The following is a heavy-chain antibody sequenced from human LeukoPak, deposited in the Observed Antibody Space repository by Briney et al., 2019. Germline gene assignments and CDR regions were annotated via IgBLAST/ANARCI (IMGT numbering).Heavy chain of an antibody. D-gene: IGHD1-26*01. Sequence: ASVKVSCKASGGTFSSYAISWVRQAPGQGLEWMGRIIPILGIANYAQKFQGRVTITADKSTSTAYMELSSLRSEDTAVYYCARDLEWELPGIWGQGTLVTVSS. V-gene: IGHV1-69*04. CDR2: IIPILGIA. CDR1: GGTFSSYA. CDR3: ARDLEWELPGI. J-gene: IGHJ4*02.